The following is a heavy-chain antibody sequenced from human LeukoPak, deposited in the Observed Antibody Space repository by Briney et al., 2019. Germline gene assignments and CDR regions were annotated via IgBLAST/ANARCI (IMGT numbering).Heavy chain of an antibody. CDR1: GYTFTSYA. Sequence: ASVKVSCKASGYTFTSYAMHWVRQAPGQRLEWMGWVNAGNGNTKYSQEFQGRVTITRDTSASTAYMELSSLRSEDMAVYYCARGDYYYYYMDVWGQGTLVTVSS. CDR3: ARGDYYYYYMDV. CDR2: VNAGNGNT. J-gene: IGHJ6*03. V-gene: IGHV1-3*03.